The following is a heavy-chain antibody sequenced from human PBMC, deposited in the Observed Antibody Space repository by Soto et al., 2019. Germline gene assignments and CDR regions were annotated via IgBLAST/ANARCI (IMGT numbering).Heavy chain of an antibody. CDR1: GFSLSNRGMG. CDR2: IYWDDNK. CDR3: ANRMTGTTDDAFDI. D-gene: IGHD1-20*01. Sequence: QITLKESGPTLVKPTQTLTLTCTFSGFSLSNRGMGVGWIRQPPGKALEWLALIYWDDNKRYSPSLKSRLTIAKDTSKNQVVLTMTNMDPVDTSTYYCANRMTGTTDDAFDIWGQGTMLTVSS. J-gene: IGHJ3*02. V-gene: IGHV2-5*02.